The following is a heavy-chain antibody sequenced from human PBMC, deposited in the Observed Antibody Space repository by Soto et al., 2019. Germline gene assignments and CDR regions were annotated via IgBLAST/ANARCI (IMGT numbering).Heavy chain of an antibody. J-gene: IGHJ6*02. V-gene: IGHV3-30*18. CDR3: AKDSLSDSGMDV. Sequence: QVQLVESGGGVVQPGRSLRLSCAASGFTFSSYGMHWVRQAPGKGLEWVAVISYDGSNKYYADSVKGRFTISRDNSKNPLYLQMNSLRAEDTAVYYCAKDSLSDSGMDVWGQGTTVTVSS. CDR1: GFTFSSYG. CDR2: ISYDGSNK.